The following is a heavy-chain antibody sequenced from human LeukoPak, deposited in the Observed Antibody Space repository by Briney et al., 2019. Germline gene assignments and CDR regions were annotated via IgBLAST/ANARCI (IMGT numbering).Heavy chain of an antibody. CDR1: GGAISPYH. CDR2: IYDSGVT. D-gene: IGHD3-22*01. CDR3: ARLKPMIVLAYGFRPREGTTYCFDY. J-gene: IGHJ4*02. V-gene: IGHV4-59*12. Sequence: SETLSLTCTVSGGAISPYHWTWIRQSPEQGLEWIGYIYDSGVTNYNPSLKSRVTISVDTSRNQFSLNLSSVTAADTAFYYCARLKPMIVLAYGFRPREGTTYCFDYWGQGTLVTVSS.